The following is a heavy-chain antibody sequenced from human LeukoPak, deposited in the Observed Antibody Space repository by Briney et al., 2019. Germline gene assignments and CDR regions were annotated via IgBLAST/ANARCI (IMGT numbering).Heavy chain of an antibody. Sequence: SGTLSLTCSVSGVSISSSYWSWIRQPPGKGLEWIGHIYYSGSTNYNPSLKSRVTISVDTSKNQFSLKLSSVTAADTAVYYCARTLIAAAGTGPYYFDYWGQGTLVTVSS. CDR2: IYYSGST. CDR1: GVSISSSY. CDR3: ARTLIAAAGTGPYYFDY. D-gene: IGHD6-13*01. J-gene: IGHJ4*02. V-gene: IGHV4-59*08.